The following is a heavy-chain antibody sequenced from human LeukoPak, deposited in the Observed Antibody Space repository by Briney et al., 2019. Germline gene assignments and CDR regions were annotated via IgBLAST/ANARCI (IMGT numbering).Heavy chain of an antibody. CDR1: GFTFSNYA. Sequence: SGGSLRLSCATSGFTFSNYAMSWVRQAPGKGLEWVSAIDSGGGTYYANSVKGRFTISRDNSKSTLYLQLNSLRAEDTAVYYCAKGPQGDWGQGALVTVSS. CDR3: AKGPQGD. CDR2: IDSGGGT. J-gene: IGHJ4*02. D-gene: IGHD3-16*01. V-gene: IGHV3-23*01.